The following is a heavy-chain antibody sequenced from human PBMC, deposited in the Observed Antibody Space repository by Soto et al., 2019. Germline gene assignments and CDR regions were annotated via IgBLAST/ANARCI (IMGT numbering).Heavy chain of an antibody. J-gene: IGHJ4*02. CDR2: IWYDGSNK. Sequence: PGGSLRLSCASSGFTFSSYGMHWVRQAPGKGLEWVAVIWYDGSNKYYADSVKGRFTISRDNSKNTLYLQMNSLRAEDTAVYYCARPNLDYGGNSHFDYWGQGTLVTVSS. V-gene: IGHV3-33*01. CDR1: GFTFSSYG. D-gene: IGHD4-17*01. CDR3: ARPNLDYGGNSHFDY.